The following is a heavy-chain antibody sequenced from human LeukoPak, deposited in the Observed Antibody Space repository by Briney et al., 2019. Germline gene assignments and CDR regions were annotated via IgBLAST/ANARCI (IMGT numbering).Heavy chain of an antibody. Sequence: GGSLRLSCAASGFTFSSYAMSWVRQAPEKGLEWVSTISGSGGRTYYADSVKGRFTISRDNSKNTLYLQMNSLRAEDTAVYYCAKMSSGYFNWFDPWGQGTLVTVSS. J-gene: IGHJ5*02. V-gene: IGHV3-23*01. CDR3: AKMSSGYFNWFDP. CDR1: GFTFSSYA. D-gene: IGHD3-22*01. CDR2: ISGSGGRT.